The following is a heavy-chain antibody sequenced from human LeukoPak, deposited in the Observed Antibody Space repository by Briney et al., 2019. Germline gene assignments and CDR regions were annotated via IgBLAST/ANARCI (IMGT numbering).Heavy chain of an antibody. V-gene: IGHV3-23*01. D-gene: IGHD6-13*01. CDR3: ANDPYSSSWYGGLAS. Sequence: GGSLRLSCAASGFTISDYAMSWVRQAPGKGLEWVSTISSSGGSTYYADSVKGRFTISRDNSKNTLYLHMNSLTAEDTAVYYCANDPYSSSWYGGLASWGQGTLVTVSS. CDR2: ISSSGGST. J-gene: IGHJ5*02. CDR1: GFTISDYA.